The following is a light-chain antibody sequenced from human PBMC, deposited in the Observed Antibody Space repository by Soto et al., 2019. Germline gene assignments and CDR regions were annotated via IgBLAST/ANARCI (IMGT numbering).Light chain of an antibody. J-gene: IGKJ3*01. CDR1: QTVSSSY. Sequence: EIVLTQSPGTLSLSPGERATLSCRASQTVSSSYLGWYQQKAGQAPRLLIYGASGRVTGIPDRFSGSGSGTDFTLTISGLEPEDFAVYYCQHYAMSPPFTFGPGTKVDIK. CDR2: GAS. CDR3: QHYAMSPPFT. V-gene: IGKV3-20*01.